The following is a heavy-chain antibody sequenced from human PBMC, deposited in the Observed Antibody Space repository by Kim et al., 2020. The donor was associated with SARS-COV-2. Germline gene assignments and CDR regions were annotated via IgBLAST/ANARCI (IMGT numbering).Heavy chain of an antibody. CDR2: IYPGDSDT. D-gene: IGHD4-17*01. J-gene: IGHJ5*02. CDR3: ARQWDYGDYVWFDP. V-gene: IGHV5-51*01. Sequence: GESLKISCKGSGYSFTNYWIGWVRQMPGKGLEWMGVIYPGDSDTRYSPSFQGQVTISADRSISTAYLQWSSLKASDTAMYYCARQWDYGDYVWFDPWGQGTLVTVSS. CDR1: GYSFTNYW.